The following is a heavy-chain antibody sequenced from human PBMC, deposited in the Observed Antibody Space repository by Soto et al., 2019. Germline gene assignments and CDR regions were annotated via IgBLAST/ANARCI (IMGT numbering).Heavy chain of an antibody. V-gene: IGHV3-30-3*01. J-gene: IGHJ6*02. D-gene: IGHD6-19*01. CDR1: GFTFSSYA. Sequence: HPGGSLRLSCAASGFTFSSYAMHWVRQAPGKGLEWVAVISYDGSNKYYADSVKGRFTISRDNSKNTLYLQMNSLRAEDTAVYYCASERDAAVAGHYIYYYYGMDVWGQGTTVTVSS. CDR2: ISYDGSNK. CDR3: ASERDAAVAGHYIYYYYGMDV.